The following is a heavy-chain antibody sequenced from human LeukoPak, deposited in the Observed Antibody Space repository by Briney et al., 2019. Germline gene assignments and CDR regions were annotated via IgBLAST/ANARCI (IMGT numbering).Heavy chain of an antibody. CDR2: MYYSGST. Sequence: SETLSLTCTVSGGSISSYHWSWIRQPPGKGLEWIGNMYYSGSTNYNPSLRSRVTIPVDTSKNQFSLKLSSVTAADTAVYYCARLRNYYDRSGYKQLWFDPWGQGTLVTVSS. D-gene: IGHD3-22*01. CDR1: GGSISSYH. J-gene: IGHJ5*02. CDR3: ARLRNYYDRSGYKQLWFDP. V-gene: IGHV4-59*01.